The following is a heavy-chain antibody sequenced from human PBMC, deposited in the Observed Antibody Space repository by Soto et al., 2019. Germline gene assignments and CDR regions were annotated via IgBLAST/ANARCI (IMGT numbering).Heavy chain of an antibody. V-gene: IGHV3-23*01. Sequence: EVHLLESAGGLVQPGGSLRISCAASGFVFSDYAMSWVRQAPGKGLEWLSAISGGAHDTYYAASVKGRFTISRDNSKNTLYLQMDSLRVEDTARYYCVKDAPQPFSDWGRGTLVTVSS. CDR2: ISGGAHDT. D-gene: IGHD3-3*02. J-gene: IGHJ4*02. CDR3: VKDAPQPFSD. CDR1: GFVFSDYA.